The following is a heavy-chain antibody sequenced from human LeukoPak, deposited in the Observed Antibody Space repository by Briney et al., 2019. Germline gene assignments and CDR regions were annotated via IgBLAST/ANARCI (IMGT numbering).Heavy chain of an antibody. CDR2: IYYSGST. CDR3: ARFDNDYDLFDY. Sequence: SETLSLTCTVSGGSISSYYWSWIRQPPGKGLEWIGYIYYSGSTNYNPSLKSRVTISVDTSKNQFSLKLSSVTAADTAVYYCARFDNDYDLFDYWGQGTVVTVSS. D-gene: IGHD4-17*01. V-gene: IGHV4-59*08. J-gene: IGHJ4*02. CDR1: GGSISSYY.